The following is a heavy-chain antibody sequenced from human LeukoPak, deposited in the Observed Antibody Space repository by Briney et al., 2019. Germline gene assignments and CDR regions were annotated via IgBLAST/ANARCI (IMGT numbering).Heavy chain of an antibody. J-gene: IGHJ6*02. CDR2: IIPIFGTA. D-gene: IGHD1-26*01. CDR1: GGTFSNYA. CDR3: AREDSGSSRPYYYYYGMDV. Sequence: SVKVSCKASGGTFSNYAISWVRQAPGQGLEWMGGIIPIFGTANYAQKFQGRVTITADESTSTAYMELSSLRSEDTAVYYCAREDSGSSRPYYYYYGMDVWGQGTTVTVSS. V-gene: IGHV1-69*13.